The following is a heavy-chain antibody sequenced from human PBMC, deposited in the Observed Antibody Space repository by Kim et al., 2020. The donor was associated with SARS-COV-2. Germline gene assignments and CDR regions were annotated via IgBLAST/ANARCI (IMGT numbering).Heavy chain of an antibody. Sequence: SETLSLTCTVSGGSITSDGYFWSWIRQHPGKGLEWIGYIYYTGSTYYNPSLRSRVTILVETSKTQFSLKLSSVTAADTAVYYCARVSGSGSSTRLDYWGQGTLVPVSS. V-gene: IGHV4-31*03. CDR2: IYYTGST. J-gene: IGHJ4*02. CDR1: GGSITSDGYF. D-gene: IGHD3-10*01. CDR3: ARVSGSGSSTRLDY.